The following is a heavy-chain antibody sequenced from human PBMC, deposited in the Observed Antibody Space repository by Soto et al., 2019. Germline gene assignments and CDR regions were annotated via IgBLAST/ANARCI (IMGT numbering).Heavy chain of an antibody. J-gene: IGHJ5*02. D-gene: IGHD3-10*02. CDR3: ARDTPMSGWFDP. Sequence: ASVKVSCKASGGTFSSYTISWVRQAPGQGLEWMGRIIPILGIANYAQKFQGRVTITADKSTSTAYMELSSLRSEDTAVYYCARDTPMSGWFDPWGQGTLVTVSS. CDR1: GGTFSSYT. CDR2: IIPILGIA. V-gene: IGHV1-69*04.